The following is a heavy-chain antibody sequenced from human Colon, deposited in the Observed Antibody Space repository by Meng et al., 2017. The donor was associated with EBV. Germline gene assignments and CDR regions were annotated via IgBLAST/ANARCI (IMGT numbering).Heavy chain of an antibody. CDR3: ARQTGRLGDFLAWFDP. V-gene: IGHV4-34*01. D-gene: IGHD3-3*01. J-gene: IGHJ5*02. Sequence: QVQVQQWGAGLLKPLETLSLTCGVYGASFSGYYWSWIRQPPGKGLEWIGEVNPSGSTYSNPSLKSRLTISVDTSKNQFSLKLSSVTAADTAVYYCARQTGRLGDFLAWFDPWGQGTLVTVAS. CDR2: VNPSGST. CDR1: GASFSGYY.